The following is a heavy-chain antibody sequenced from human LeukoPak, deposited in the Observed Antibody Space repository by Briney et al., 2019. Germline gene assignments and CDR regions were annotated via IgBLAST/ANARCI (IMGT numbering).Heavy chain of an antibody. D-gene: IGHD3-22*01. V-gene: IGHV4-30-4*08. J-gene: IGHJ4*02. CDR1: GGSISSGDYY. Sequence: PSQTLFLTCTVSGGSISSGDYYWSWIRQPPGKGLEWIGYIYYSGSTYYNPSLKSRVTISVDTSKNQFSLKLSSVTAADTAVYYCAREPSYDSSGIDYWGQGTLVTVSS. CDR2: IYYSGST. CDR3: AREPSYDSSGIDY.